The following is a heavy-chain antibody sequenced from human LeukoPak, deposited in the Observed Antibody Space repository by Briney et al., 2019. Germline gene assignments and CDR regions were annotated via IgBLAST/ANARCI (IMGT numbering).Heavy chain of an antibody. J-gene: IGHJ6*03. Sequence: GGSLRLSCAVSGLTFSNYWMHWVRQAPGKGLVWVSRISNDGTSTSYADSVKGRFTISRDNAKNTLYLQMNSLRAEDTAVYYCVKDKYNFWSGSNYYYMDVWGKGTTVTVSS. D-gene: IGHD3-3*01. CDR3: VKDKYNFWSGSNYYYMDV. CDR2: ISNDGTST. CDR1: GLTFSNYW. V-gene: IGHV3-74*01.